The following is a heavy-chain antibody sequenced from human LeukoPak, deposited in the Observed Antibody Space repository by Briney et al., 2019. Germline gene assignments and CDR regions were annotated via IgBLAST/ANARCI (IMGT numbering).Heavy chain of an antibody. J-gene: IGHJ6*03. CDR1: GFTFNNYI. CDR3: ARDPRRYYMDV. Sequence: PGGSLRLSCAASGFTFNNYIMNWVRQAPGKGLEWVSSISSSSDYIYHADSVKGGFTISRDNAKNSLYLQMNSLRAEDTAVYYCARDPRRYYMDVWGKGTTVTVSS. CDR2: ISSSSDYI. V-gene: IGHV3-21*01.